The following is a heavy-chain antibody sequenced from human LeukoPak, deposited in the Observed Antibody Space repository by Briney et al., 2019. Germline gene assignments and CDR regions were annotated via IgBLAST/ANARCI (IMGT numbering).Heavy chain of an antibody. CDR3: VRDWHSGSYFGGYFDY. D-gene: IGHD1-26*01. Sequence: GGSLRLSCAASGFIFSRYSMNWVRQAPGKGLEWVSYISGSSSTINYADSVKGRFTISRDNAKNALYLQMNSLRAEDTAVYYCVRDWHSGSYFGGYFDYWAQGTLVTVSS. CDR2: ISGSSSTI. V-gene: IGHV3-48*04. CDR1: GFIFSRYS. J-gene: IGHJ4*02.